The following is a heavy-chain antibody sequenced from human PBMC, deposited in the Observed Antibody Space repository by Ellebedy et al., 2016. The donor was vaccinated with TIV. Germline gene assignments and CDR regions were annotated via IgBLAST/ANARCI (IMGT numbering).Heavy chain of an antibody. J-gene: IGHJ4*02. CDR2: IYSGGST. CDR1: GFTFSSYA. Sequence: PGGSLRLSCAASGFTFSSYAMSWVRQAPGKGLEWVSVIYSGGSTYYADSVKGRFTISRDNSKNTLYLQMNSLRAEDTAVYYCAREGRGLPPPTDWGQGTLVTVSS. CDR3: AREGRGLPPPTD. V-gene: IGHV3-53*01. D-gene: IGHD3-10*01.